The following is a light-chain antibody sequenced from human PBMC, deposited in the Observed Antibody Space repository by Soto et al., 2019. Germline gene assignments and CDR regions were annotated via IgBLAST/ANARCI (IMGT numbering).Light chain of an antibody. CDR3: QQYDDLPLT. Sequence: DIQMTQSPSSLSASVGDRVTITCQASQDITNYLNWYHQKPGKAPKLLIYDASNLETGVPSRFSGSGSGTHFTFTISSLQPEDIGTYYCQQYDDLPLTFGGGTKV. V-gene: IGKV1-33*01. J-gene: IGKJ4*01. CDR2: DAS. CDR1: QDITNY.